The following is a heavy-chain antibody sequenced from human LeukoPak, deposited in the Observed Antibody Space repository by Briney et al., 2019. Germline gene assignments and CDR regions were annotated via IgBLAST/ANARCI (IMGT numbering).Heavy chain of an antibody. V-gene: IGHV4-59*01. CDR1: GGSISSYC. CDR3: ARVRHFDWLSIDY. Sequence: PSETLSLTCTVSGGSISSYCWSWIRQPPGKGLEWIGYIYYSGSTNYNPSLKSRVTISVDTSKNQFSLKLSSVTAADTAVYYCARVRHFDWLSIDYWGQGTLVTVSS. D-gene: IGHD3-9*01. J-gene: IGHJ4*02. CDR2: IYYSGST.